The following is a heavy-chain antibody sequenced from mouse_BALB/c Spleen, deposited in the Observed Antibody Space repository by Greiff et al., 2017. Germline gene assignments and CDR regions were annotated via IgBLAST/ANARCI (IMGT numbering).Heavy chain of an antibody. Sequence: VKLQESGPGLVAPSQSLSITCTVSGFSLTSYGVSWVRQPPGKGLEWLGVIWGDGSTNYHSALISRLSISKDNSKSQVFLKLNSLQTDDTATYYCAKGAFNSLLRLHAMDYWGQGTSVTVSS. CDR3: AKGAFNSLLRLHAMDY. J-gene: IGHJ4*01. CDR2: IWGDGST. V-gene: IGHV2-3*01. CDR1: GFSLTSYG. D-gene: IGHD1-2*01.